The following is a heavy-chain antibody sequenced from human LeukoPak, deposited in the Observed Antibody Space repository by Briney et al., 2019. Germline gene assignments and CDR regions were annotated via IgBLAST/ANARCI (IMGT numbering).Heavy chain of an antibody. V-gene: IGHV1-69*05. CDR1: GGTFSSYA. Sequence: SVKVSCKASGGTFSSYAISWVRQAPGQGLEWMGGIIPIFGTANYAQKSQGRVTITTDESTSTAYMELSSLRSEDTAVYYCARASTGWGYFDYWGQGTLVTVSS. D-gene: IGHD1-26*01. J-gene: IGHJ4*02. CDR3: ARASTGWGYFDY. CDR2: IIPIFGTA.